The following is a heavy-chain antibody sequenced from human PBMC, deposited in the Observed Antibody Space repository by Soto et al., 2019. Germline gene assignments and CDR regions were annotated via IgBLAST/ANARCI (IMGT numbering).Heavy chain of an antibody. CDR1: GGTFSSLG. V-gene: IGHV1-69*01. CDR3: ARDRSGPGNWNYDTFDL. CDR2: FIPMFGTA. Sequence: QVQLVQSGAEVKKPGSSLKVSCRAPGGTFSSLGISWVRQGPRQGLEWLGGFIPMFGTANYPLKFQGRVTLSANDSTSTAYMELSSLTSEDTAMYFCARDRSGPGNWNYDTFDLWGQGTMVTVSS. D-gene: IGHD1-7*01. J-gene: IGHJ3*01.